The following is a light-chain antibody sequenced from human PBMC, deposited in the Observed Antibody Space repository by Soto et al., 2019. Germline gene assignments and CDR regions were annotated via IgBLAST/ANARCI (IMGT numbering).Light chain of an antibody. J-gene: IGLJ1*01. Sequence: QSALTQPPSASETPGQRVTISCSGSSSNIGSKTVNWYQQLPGTVPKLLIYNSYQRPSGVPDRFSASKSGTSASLAISGLQSEDEADYYCSSWDASLNGYVFGTGTKVTVL. CDR3: SSWDASLNGYV. V-gene: IGLV1-44*01. CDR2: NSY. CDR1: SSNIGSKT.